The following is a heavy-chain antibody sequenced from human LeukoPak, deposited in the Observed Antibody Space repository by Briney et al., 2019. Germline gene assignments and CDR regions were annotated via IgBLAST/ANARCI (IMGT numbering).Heavy chain of an antibody. J-gene: IGHJ4*02. CDR3: ARDFDDSSGYYFDY. CDR2: ISYDGSNK. Sequence: GSLRLSCAAFGFTFSSYAMHWVRQAPGKGLEWVAVISYDGSNKYYADSVKGRFTISRDNSKNTLYLQMNSLRAEDTAVYYCARDFDDSSGYYFDYWGQGTLVTVSS. CDR1: GFTFSSYA. D-gene: IGHD3-22*01. V-gene: IGHV3-30-3*01.